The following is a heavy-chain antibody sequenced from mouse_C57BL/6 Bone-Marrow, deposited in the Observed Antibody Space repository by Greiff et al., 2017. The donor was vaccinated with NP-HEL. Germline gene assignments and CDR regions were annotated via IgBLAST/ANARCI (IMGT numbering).Heavy chain of an antibody. Sequence: VKLVESGAELVRPGTSVKMSCKASGYTFTNYWIGWAKQRPGHGLEWIGDIYPGGGYTNYNEKFKGKATLTADKSSSTAYMQFSSLTSEDSAIYYCARGGAQATGFAYWGQGTLVTVAA. D-gene: IGHD3-2*02. V-gene: IGHV1-63*01. J-gene: IGHJ3*01. CDR2: IYPGGGYT. CDR3: ARGGAQATGFAY. CDR1: GYTFTNYW.